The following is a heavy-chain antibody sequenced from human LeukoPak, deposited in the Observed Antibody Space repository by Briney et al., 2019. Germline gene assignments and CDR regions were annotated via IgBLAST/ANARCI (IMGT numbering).Heavy chain of an antibody. CDR3: AKSRGNYVWGSYRYGFDY. J-gene: IGHJ4*02. Sequence: EGSLRLSCAASGFTFSSYAMSWVRQAPGKGLEWVSAISGSGGSTYYADSVKGRFTISRDNSKNTLYLQMNSLRAEDTAVYYCAKSRGNYVWGSYRYGFDYWGQGTLVTVSS. CDR1: GFTFSSYA. V-gene: IGHV3-23*01. CDR2: ISGSGGST. D-gene: IGHD3-16*02.